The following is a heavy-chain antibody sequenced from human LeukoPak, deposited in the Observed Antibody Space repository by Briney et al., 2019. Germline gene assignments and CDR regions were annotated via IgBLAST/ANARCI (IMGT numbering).Heavy chain of an antibody. J-gene: IGHJ3*02. CDR1: GFSVRSNY. V-gene: IGHV3-53*01. D-gene: IGHD1-1*01. CDR3: ARGRHRLRGMNGDGDAFDI. CDR2: IYSDGSI. Sequence: GGSLRLSCAASGFSVRSNYISWVRQAPGKGLEWVSMIYSDGSIFHADSVKGRFTMSRDNSRNTLDLQMNSLRVEDTAVYFCARGRHRLRGMNGDGDAFDIWGQGTMVTVSS.